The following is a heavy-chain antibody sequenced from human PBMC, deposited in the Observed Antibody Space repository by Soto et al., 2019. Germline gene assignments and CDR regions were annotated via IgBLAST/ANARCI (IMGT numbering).Heavy chain of an antibody. V-gene: IGHV3-23*01. CDR2: ISGSSTST. D-gene: IGHD3-10*01. Sequence: EVQLSGSGGGLVQPGGSLRLSCAASGFTFSSYAMSWVRQAPGKGLEWVSAISGSSTSTYYADSVKGRFIISRDNSKHTLYLQMNSRRAEDTAVYYCAKDPSSWFAMANYFDYWGQGTLVTVSS. CDR3: AKDPSSWFAMANYFDY. J-gene: IGHJ4*02. CDR1: GFTFSSYA.